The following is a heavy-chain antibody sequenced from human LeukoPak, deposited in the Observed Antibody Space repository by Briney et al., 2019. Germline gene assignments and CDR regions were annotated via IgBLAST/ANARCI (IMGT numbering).Heavy chain of an antibody. V-gene: IGHV1-69*13. D-gene: IGHD4-17*01. CDR1: GGTFSSYA. Sequence: ASVKVSCKASGGTFSSYAISWVRQAPGQGLEWMGGIIPIFGTANYAQKFQDRVTITADESTSTAYMELSSLRSEDTAVYYCASTRPTTVTTLEFDYWGQGTLVTVSS. CDR2: IIPIFGTA. J-gene: IGHJ4*02. CDR3: ASTRPTTVTTLEFDY.